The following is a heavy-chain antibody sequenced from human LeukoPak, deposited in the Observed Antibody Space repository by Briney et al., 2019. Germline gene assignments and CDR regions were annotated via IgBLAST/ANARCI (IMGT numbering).Heavy chain of an antibody. CDR2: ISGSGGST. CDR1: GFSFSSYA. CDR3: AKVRSGYYPNDAFDI. V-gene: IGHV3-23*01. Sequence: GGSLRLSCAASGFSFSSYAMSWVRQAPGKGLEWVSGISGSGGSTYYADSVKGRSTISRDNSKNTLYLQMNSLRAEDTAVYYCAKVRSGYYPNDAFDIWGQGKMVTVSS. J-gene: IGHJ3*02. D-gene: IGHD3-22*01.